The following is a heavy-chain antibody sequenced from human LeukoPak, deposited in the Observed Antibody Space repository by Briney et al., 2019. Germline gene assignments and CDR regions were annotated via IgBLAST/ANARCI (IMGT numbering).Heavy chain of an antibody. D-gene: IGHD3-22*01. V-gene: IGHV3-33*08. CDR1: GFTSSGYY. CDR3: ARGSYYYDSRQLDY. CDR2: IWYDGSNK. J-gene: IGHJ4*02. Sequence: GGSLRLSCAASGFTSSGYYMNWVRQAPGKGLEWVAVIWYDGSNKYYADSVKGRFTISRDNSKNTLYLQMNSLRAEDTAVYYCARGSYYYDSRQLDYWGQGTLVTVSS.